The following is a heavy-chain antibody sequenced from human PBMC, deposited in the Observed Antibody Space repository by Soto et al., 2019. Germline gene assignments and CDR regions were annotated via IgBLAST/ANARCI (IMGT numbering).Heavy chain of an antibody. CDR2: ISAYNGNT. CDR3: AREGRRGPGNNYYYYMHV. J-gene: IGHJ6*03. Sequence: QVPLVQSGAEVKKPGASVKVSCQASGYTFTSYGISWVRQAPGQGLEWMGWISAYNGNTNYAQKLQGRVTMTTDTSTSTAYMELRSLRSDDTAVYYCAREGRRGPGNNYYYYMHVWGKGTTVTVSS. CDR1: GYTFTSYG. V-gene: IGHV1-18*01.